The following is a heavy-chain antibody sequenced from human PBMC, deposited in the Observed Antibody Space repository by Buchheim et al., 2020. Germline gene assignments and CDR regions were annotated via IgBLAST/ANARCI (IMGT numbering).Heavy chain of an antibody. D-gene: IGHD3-22*01. Sequence: QVQLQESGPGLVKPSGTLSLTCAVSGGSISSSXWWSWVRQPPGKGLEWIGEIYHSGSTNYNPSLKSRVPXSVEKSKNQFYLKLSSVTAADTAVYYCARDTHDSSGYSTYYFDYWGQGTL. V-gene: IGHV4-4*02. CDR2: IYHSGST. CDR3: ARDTHDSSGYSTYYFDY. CDR1: GGSISSSXW. J-gene: IGHJ4*02.